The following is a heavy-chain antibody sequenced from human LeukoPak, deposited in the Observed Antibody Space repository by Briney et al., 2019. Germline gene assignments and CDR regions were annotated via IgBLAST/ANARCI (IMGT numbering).Heavy chain of an antibody. J-gene: IGHJ4*02. D-gene: IGHD6-13*01. V-gene: IGHV3-7*04. Sequence: PGGSLRLSCTASGFTISTYWMSWVRQAPGKELEWVANINRDGSKKYYVDSVKGRFTISRDNVKNSVYLQMNSLRAEDTAVYSCARAVAAADSYWGRGTLVTVSS. CDR1: GFTISTYW. CDR3: ARAVAAADSY. CDR2: INRDGSKK.